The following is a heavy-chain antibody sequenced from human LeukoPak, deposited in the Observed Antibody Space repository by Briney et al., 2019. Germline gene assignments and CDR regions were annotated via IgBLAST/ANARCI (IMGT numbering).Heavy chain of an antibody. D-gene: IGHD2-2*01. Sequence: SVKVSCKASGGTFSSYAISWVRQAPGQGLEWMGGIIPIFGTTNYAQKFQGRVTITADESTSTAYMELSSLRSEDTAVYYCARESSRYCSSTSCFSGLDYWGQGTLVTVSS. CDR2: IIPIFGTT. J-gene: IGHJ4*02. CDR3: ARESSRYCSSTSCFSGLDY. CDR1: GGTFSSYA. V-gene: IGHV1-69*13.